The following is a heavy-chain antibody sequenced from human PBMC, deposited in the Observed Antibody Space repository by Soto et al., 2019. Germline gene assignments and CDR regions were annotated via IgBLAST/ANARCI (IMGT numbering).Heavy chain of an antibody. D-gene: IGHD3-3*01. CDR3: ARDHLLGDFWSGRTYGMDV. CDR1: GGSISSGGYY. CDR2: IYYSGST. V-gene: IGHV4-31*03. J-gene: IGHJ6*02. Sequence: SETLSLTCTVSGGSISSGGYYWSWIRQHPGKGLEWIGYIYYSGSTYYNPSLKSRVTISVDTSKNQFSLKLSSVTAADTAVYYCARDHLLGDFWSGRTYGMDVWGQGTTVTVSS.